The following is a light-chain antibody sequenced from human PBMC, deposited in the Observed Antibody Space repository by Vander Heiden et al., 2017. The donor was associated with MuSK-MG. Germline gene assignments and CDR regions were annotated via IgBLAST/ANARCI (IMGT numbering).Light chain of an antibody. Sequence: SYELTQPPSVSVSPGQTASITCSGDKLGDNYACCCQQKPAQSPVLVIYQDSKRPSGIPERFSGSNSGNTATLTISGTQAMDEADYYCQAWDSSTDHVVFGGGTKLTVL. CDR3: QAWDSSTDHVV. CDR2: QDS. CDR1: KLGDNY. V-gene: IGLV3-1*01. J-gene: IGLJ2*01.